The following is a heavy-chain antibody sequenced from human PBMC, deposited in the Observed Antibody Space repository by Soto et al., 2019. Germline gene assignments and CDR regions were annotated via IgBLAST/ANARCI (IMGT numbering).Heavy chain of an antibody. CDR1: GFTFSDFG. D-gene: IGHD6-19*01. J-gene: IGHJ4*02. CDR2: ISADGSDK. CDR3: VKDTAVARQHFAN. V-gene: IGHV3-30*18. Sequence: QVQLVESGGGVVQPERSLRLSCATSGFTFSDFGMHWVRQAPGRGLEWVAAISADGSDKYYVGSVQGRFTISRDNTKNALYLQMSSLRTEDTAVYYCVKDTAVARQHFANWGQGTLVTVSS.